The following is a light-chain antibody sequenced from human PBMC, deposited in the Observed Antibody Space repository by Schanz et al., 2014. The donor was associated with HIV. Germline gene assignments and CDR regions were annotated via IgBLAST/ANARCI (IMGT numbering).Light chain of an antibody. CDR3: GTWDSSLSAVV. V-gene: IGLV1-51*01. CDR1: RSNIAKND. J-gene: IGLJ2*01. CDR2: DNS. Sequence: QSVLTQPPSVSAAPGQKVTISCSGSRSNIAKNDVFWYQQFPGTAPKMLIYDNSERPSGIPDRFSGSKSDTSATLGITGLQTGDEADYYCGTWDSSLSAVVFGGGTKVTVL.